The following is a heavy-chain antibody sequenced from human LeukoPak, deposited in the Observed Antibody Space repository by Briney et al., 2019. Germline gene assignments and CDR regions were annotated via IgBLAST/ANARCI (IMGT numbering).Heavy chain of an antibody. CDR3: ARGRVTMVRGASNWFDP. Sequence: ASVKVSCKASGYTFTSYYMHWVRQAPGQGLEWMGIINPSGGSTSYAQKFQGRVTMTRDMSTSTVYMELSSLRSEDTAVYYCARGRVTMVRGASNWFDPWGQGTLVTVSS. CDR2: INPSGGST. D-gene: IGHD3-10*01. V-gene: IGHV1-46*01. CDR1: GYTFTSYY. J-gene: IGHJ5*02.